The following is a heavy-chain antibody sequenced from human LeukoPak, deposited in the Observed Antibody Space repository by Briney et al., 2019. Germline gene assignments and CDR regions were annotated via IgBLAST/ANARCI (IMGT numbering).Heavy chain of an antibody. J-gene: IGHJ5*02. V-gene: IGHV4-59*08. Sequence: SETLSLTCTVSGGSISSYYWGWIRQPPGKGLEWIGYIYYSGSTNYNPSLKSRVTISVDTSKNQFSLKLSSVTAADTAVYYCARREGGSWWFDPWGQGTLVTVSS. CDR2: IYYSGST. CDR1: GGSISSYY. CDR3: ARREGGSWWFDP.